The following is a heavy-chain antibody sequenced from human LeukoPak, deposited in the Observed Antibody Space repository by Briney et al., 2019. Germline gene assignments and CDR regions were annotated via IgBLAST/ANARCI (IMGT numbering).Heavy chain of an antibody. CDR2: ISNTGGGT. CDR3: AKDPWNLGHAFDI. D-gene: IGHD1-1*01. CDR1: GFTFSTYA. V-gene: IGHV3-23*01. J-gene: IGHJ3*02. Sequence: GGSLRLSCAASGFTFSTYAMSWVRQAPGKGLEWVSSISNTGGGTYFAESVKGRFTISRDNSKNTLYLQMDSLRAEDTAVYYCAKDPWNLGHAFDIWGQGTMVTVSS.